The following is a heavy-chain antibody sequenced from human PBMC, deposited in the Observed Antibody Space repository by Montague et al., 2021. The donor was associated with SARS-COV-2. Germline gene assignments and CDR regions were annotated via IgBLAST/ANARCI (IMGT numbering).Heavy chain of an antibody. CDR3: ARQPVLRYFDWLSAAYGMDV. Sequence: SETLSLTCTVSGGSISSSSYYWGWIRQPPGKGLEWIGSIYYSGNTXYNPSLKSRVTISVDTSKNQFSLKLSSVTAADTAVYYCARQPVLRYFDWLSAAYGMDVWGQGTTVTVSS. D-gene: IGHD3-9*01. J-gene: IGHJ6*02. CDR2: IYYSGNT. V-gene: IGHV4-39*01. CDR1: GGSISSSSYY.